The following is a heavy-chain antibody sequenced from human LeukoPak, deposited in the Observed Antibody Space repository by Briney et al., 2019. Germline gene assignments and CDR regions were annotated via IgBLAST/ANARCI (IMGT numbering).Heavy chain of an antibody. CDR3: AREGYYDSSGDHYYGMDV. J-gene: IGHJ6*02. V-gene: IGHV1-46*01. CDR1: GYTFTSYY. D-gene: IGHD3-22*01. CDR2: IILSGVST. Sequence: GASVKVSRKASGYTFTSYYMHWVRQAPGQGLEWMGIIILSGVSTIYAQKFQGRVSMTRDTSTSTVYLELSSLRSEDTAVYYCAREGYYDSSGDHYYGMDVWGQGTTVTVSS.